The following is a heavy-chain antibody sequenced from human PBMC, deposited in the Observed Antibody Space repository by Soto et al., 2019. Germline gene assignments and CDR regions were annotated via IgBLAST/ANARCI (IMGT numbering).Heavy chain of an antibody. CDR2: ISGSGAST. CDR1: GFTFSSYA. D-gene: IGHD2-21*01. J-gene: IGHJ4*02. Sequence: EVQLLESGGGLVQPGGSLRLSCAASGFTFSSYAMSWVRQAPGKGLEWVSAISGSGASTYYADSVSGRFTISRDNSKSTLYLQKHSLRADDTAGYYCSRHIVVVIASGFDYWGPGPVVSVSS. CDR3: SRHIVVVIASGFDY. V-gene: IGHV3-23*01.